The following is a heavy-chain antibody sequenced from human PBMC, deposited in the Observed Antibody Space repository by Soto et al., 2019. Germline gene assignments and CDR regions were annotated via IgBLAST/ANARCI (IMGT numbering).Heavy chain of an antibody. J-gene: IGHJ2*01. D-gene: IGHD2-21*02. CDR3: ARRYCGDDCTRCRYFDL. Sequence: PGASLRLSCAASGFTFSSYGMHLVRQAPGKGLECVYSIKRDGTEKYYVDSVKGRFTISRDNAKNSLYLQMNSLRAEDTAVYYCARRYCGDDCTRCRYFDLWGRGTLVTVSS. CDR1: GFTFSSYG. CDR2: IKRDGTEK. V-gene: IGHV3-7*03.